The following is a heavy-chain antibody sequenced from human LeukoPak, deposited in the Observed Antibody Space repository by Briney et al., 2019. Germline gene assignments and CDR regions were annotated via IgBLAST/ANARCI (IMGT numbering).Heavy chain of an antibody. Sequence: SETLSLTCTVSAYSISSGYYWGWIRQPPGKGLEWIGSIYYSGSTYYNPSLKSRVTISVDTSKNQFSLKLSSVTAADTAVYYCARGSTLLWFGEGLAYYFDYWGQGTLVTVSS. J-gene: IGHJ4*02. CDR2: IYYSGST. CDR3: ARGSTLLWFGEGLAYYFDY. V-gene: IGHV4-38-2*02. CDR1: AYSISSGYY. D-gene: IGHD3-10*01.